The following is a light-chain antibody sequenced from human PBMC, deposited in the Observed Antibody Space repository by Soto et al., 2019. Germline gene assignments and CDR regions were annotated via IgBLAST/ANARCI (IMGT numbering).Light chain of an antibody. CDR1: QSVSSN. J-gene: IGKJ1*01. CDR3: QQYNNWRTWT. CDR2: GAS. V-gene: IGKV3-15*01. Sequence: EIVMTQSPATLSVSPGERATLSCRASQSVSSNLAWYQQKPGQAPRLHIYGASTRATGIPARFSGSGSGTEFTLTISSLQSEDFAVYYCQQYNNWRTWTFGQGTKVEIK.